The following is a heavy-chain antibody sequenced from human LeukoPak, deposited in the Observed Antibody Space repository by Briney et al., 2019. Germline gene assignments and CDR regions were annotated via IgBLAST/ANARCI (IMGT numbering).Heavy chain of an antibody. CDR3: ARGNYYYDSSGQGYDAFDI. J-gene: IGHJ3*02. V-gene: IGHV1-8*03. CDR1: GYTFTSYD. Sequence: ASVKVSCKASGYTFTSYDINWVRQATGQGLEWMGWMNPNSGNTGYAQKFQGRVTITRNTSISTAYMELSSLRSEDTAVYYCARGNYYYDSSGQGYDAFDIWGQGTMVTVSS. CDR2: MNPNSGNT. D-gene: IGHD3-22*01.